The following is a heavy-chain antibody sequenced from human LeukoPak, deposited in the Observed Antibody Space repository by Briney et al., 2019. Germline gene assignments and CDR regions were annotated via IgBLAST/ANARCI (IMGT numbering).Heavy chain of an antibody. CDR1: GGSISSGGHY. CDR3: ARDHGYNGIDV. V-gene: IGHV4-31*03. J-gene: IGHJ6*02. CDR2: IYYSGST. Sequence: SQTLSLTCTVSGGSISSGGHYWSWIRQHPGTGLEWIGYIYYSGSTYYNPSLKSRVTISVDTSKIQFSLKLNSVTAADTAVYYCARDHGYNGIDVWGQGTTVTVSS.